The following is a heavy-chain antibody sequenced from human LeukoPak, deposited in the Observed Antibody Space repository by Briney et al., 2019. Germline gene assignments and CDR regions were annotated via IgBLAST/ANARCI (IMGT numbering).Heavy chain of an antibody. CDR3: ARLYAGTRPPDY. CDR2: ISYSGRT. CDR1: GDSIRSSSYY. D-gene: IGHD3-10*01. V-gene: IGHV4-39*01. Sequence: PSETLSLTCTVSGDSIRSSSYYWGWIRQPPVKGLEWVGSISYSGRTYYNPSLKSRATISVDTSKNQFSLKLSSVTAADTAVYYCARLYAGTRPPDYWGQGTLVTVSS. J-gene: IGHJ4*02.